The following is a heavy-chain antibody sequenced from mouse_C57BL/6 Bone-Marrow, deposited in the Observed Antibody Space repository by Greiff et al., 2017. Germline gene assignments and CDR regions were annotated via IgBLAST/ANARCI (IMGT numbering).Heavy chain of an antibody. CDR2: ISSGGSYT. J-gene: IGHJ3*01. Sequence: EVQGVESGGDLVKPGGSLKLSCAASGFTFSSYGMSWVRQTPDKRLEWVATISSGGSYTYYPDSVKGRFTISRDNAKNTLYLQMSSLKSEDTAMYYCARQGLTGSFAYWGQGTLVTVSA. CDR1: GFTFSSYG. D-gene: IGHD4-1*01. CDR3: ARQGLTGSFAY. V-gene: IGHV5-6*01.